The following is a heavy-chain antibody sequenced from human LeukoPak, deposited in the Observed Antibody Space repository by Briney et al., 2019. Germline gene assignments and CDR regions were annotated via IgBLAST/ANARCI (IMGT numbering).Heavy chain of an antibody. CDR3: AREEYYYGSGSYFPLD. CDR1: GFTFSSYA. J-gene: IGHJ4*02. Sequence: GRSLRLSCAASGFTFSSYAMHWVRQAPGEGLEWVAVISYDGSNKYYADSVKGRFTISRDNAKNSLFLQMSSLRAEDTAVYYCAREEYYYGSGSYFPLDWGQGTLVTVSS. CDR2: ISYDGSNK. V-gene: IGHV3-30-3*01. D-gene: IGHD3-10*01.